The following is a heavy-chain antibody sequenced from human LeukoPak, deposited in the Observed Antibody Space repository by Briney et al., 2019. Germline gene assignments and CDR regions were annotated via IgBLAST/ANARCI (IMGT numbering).Heavy chain of an antibody. D-gene: IGHD2-15*01. CDR1: GYTFTSYA. Sequence: GASVKVSCKASGYTFTSYAMNWVRQAPGQGLEWMGWINTNTGNPTYAQGFTGRFVFSLDTSVSTAYLQISSLKAEDTAVYYCARDEGLGCSGGSCYWTPYYYYMDVWGKGTTVTVSS. J-gene: IGHJ6*03. CDR3: ARDEGLGCSGGSCYWTPYYYYMDV. CDR2: INTNTGNP. V-gene: IGHV7-4-1*02.